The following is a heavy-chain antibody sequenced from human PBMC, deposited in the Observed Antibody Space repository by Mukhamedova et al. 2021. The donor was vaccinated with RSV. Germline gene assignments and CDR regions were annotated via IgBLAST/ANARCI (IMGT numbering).Heavy chain of an antibody. V-gene: IGHV3-11*06. J-gene: IGHJ4*02. CDR3: ARDLVV. Sequence: EYMEGRFTISRDNAKNSLYLQMNSLRAEDTAVYYCARDLVVGGQGTLVTVSS. D-gene: IGHD2-15*01.